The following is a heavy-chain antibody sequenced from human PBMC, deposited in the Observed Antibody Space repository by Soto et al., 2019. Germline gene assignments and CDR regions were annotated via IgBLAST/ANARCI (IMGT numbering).Heavy chain of an antibody. CDR3: VSRDAYYHHGMDV. CDR1: GGSISSSNW. D-gene: IGHD2-21*02. V-gene: IGHV4-4*02. CDR2: IYHSGST. J-gene: IGHJ6*02. Sequence: QVQLQESGPGLVKPSGTLSLTCAVSGGSISSSNWWSWVRQPPGKGLEWIGGIYHSGSTNYNPSLKSRGTIAVDKSNHQSALKLSSVTAADTAVYYCVSRDAYYHHGMDVWGQGTTVTGSS.